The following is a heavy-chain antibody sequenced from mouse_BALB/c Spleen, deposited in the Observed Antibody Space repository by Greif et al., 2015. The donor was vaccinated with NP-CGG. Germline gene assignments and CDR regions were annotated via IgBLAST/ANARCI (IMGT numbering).Heavy chain of an antibody. CDR1: GYTFTDYN. J-gene: IGHJ4*01. D-gene: IGHD2-4*01. CDR2: INPNNGGT. Sequence: VQLQQPGPELVKPGASVKIPCKASGYTFTDYNMDWVKQSHGKSLEWIGDINPNNGGTIYNQKFKGKATLTVDKSSSTAYMELRSLASEDTAVYYCARFDYEGTVYAMDYWGQGTSVTVSS. V-gene: IGHV1-18*01. CDR3: ARFDYEGTVYAMDY.